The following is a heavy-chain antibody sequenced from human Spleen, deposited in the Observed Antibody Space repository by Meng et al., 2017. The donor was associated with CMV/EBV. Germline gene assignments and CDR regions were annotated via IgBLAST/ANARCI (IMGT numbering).Heavy chain of an antibody. CDR3: ARDYYDSSRRGYFDY. Sequence: QHPLGGPGLLTPSRTLSLTCAVHAGAFTGSDWSWIRPPPGKGLEWIGEINHSGSTNYNPSLKSRVTISVDTSKNQFSLKLSSVTAADTAVYYCARDYYDSSRRGYFDYWGQGTLVTVSS. V-gene: IGHV4-34*01. CDR1: AGAFTGSD. D-gene: IGHD3-22*01. J-gene: IGHJ4*02. CDR2: INHSGST.